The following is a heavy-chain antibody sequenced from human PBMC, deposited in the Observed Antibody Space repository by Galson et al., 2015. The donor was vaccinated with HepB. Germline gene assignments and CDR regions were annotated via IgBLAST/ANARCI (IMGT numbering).Heavy chain of an antibody. Sequence: SVKVSCKVSGYTLTELSMHWVRQAPGKGLEWMGGFDPEDGETIYAQKFQGRVTMTEDTSTDTAYMELSSLRSEDTAVYYCATDSQLVLGMSDWGQGTLVTVSS. D-gene: IGHD6-13*01. J-gene: IGHJ4*02. CDR2: FDPEDGET. CDR1: GYTLTELS. CDR3: ATDSQLVLGMSD. V-gene: IGHV1-24*01.